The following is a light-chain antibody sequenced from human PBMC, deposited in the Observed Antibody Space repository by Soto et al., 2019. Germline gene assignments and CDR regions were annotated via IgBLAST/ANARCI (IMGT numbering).Light chain of an antibody. J-gene: IGKJ1*01. V-gene: IGKV3-15*01. Sequence: EIVMTQSPATLSVSPGERATLSCRASQYISNTLAWYQQKPGQAPRLLIYGASTRATGIPARFSGSGSGTEFTLTISSLQSEDFAVYYCQHYNNRPPWTFGQGTKVEI. CDR2: GAS. CDR1: QYISNT. CDR3: QHYNNRPPWT.